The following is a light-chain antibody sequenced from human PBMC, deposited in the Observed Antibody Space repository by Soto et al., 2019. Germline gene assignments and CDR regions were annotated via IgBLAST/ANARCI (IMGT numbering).Light chain of an antibody. Sequence: QPVLTQPPSASGSPGQSVTISCTGTSSDVGGYNYVSWYQHHPGKAPKLMLYDVIKRPSGVPDRFSGSKSGNTASLTVSGLQAEDEADYYCSSYGGSNNFVVFGGGTQLTVL. CDR1: SSDVGGYNY. CDR3: SSYGGSNNFVV. V-gene: IGLV2-8*01. J-gene: IGLJ2*01. CDR2: DVI.